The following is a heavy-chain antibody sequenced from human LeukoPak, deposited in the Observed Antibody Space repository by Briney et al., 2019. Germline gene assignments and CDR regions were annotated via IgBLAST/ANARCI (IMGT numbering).Heavy chain of an antibody. V-gene: IGHV4-30-4*01. D-gene: IGHD2-2*01. CDR1: GGSISSGDYY. J-gene: IGHJ6*02. Sequence: SQTLSLTCTVSGGSISSGDYYWSWIRQPPGKGLEWIGYIYYSGSTYYNPSLKSRVTISVDTSKNQFSLKLSSVTAADTAVYYCARVALGIVPARFPLTESYYGMDVWGQGTTVTVSS. CDR2: IYYSGST. CDR3: ARVALGIVPARFPLTESYYGMDV.